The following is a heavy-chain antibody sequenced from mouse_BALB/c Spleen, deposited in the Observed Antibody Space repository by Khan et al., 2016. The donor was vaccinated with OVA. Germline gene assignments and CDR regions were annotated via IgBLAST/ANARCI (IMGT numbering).Heavy chain of an antibody. Sequence: VQLKESGTVLARPGASVKMSCKASGYSFTSFWMHWVKQRPGQGLEWIGGIFPGNSDNSYNQKFKGKAKLTAVTSASTAYMEISSLTNEDSAVYYCTRGGYGSFAYWGQGTLVTVSA. CDR2: IFPGNSDN. D-gene: IGHD1-2*01. CDR1: GYSFTSFW. V-gene: IGHV1-5*01. J-gene: IGHJ3*01. CDR3: TRGGYGSFAY.